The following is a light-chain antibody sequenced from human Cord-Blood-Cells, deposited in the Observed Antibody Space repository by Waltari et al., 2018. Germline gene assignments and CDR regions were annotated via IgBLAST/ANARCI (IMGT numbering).Light chain of an antibody. V-gene: IGLV2-23*01. CDR1: SSAVGRYNL. CDR2: EGS. Sequence: QSALTQPASVSGSPGQSITISCTGTSSAVGRYNLVSWYQQHPGKAPKLMIYEGSKRPSGVSNRFSGSKSGNTASLTISGLQAEDEADYYCCSYAGSFYVFGTGTKVTVL. CDR3: CSYAGSFYV. J-gene: IGLJ1*01.